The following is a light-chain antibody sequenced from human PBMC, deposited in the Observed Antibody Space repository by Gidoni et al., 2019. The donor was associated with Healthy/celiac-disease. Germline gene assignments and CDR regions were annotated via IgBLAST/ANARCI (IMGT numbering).Light chain of an antibody. CDR1: PDISNY. V-gene: IGKV1-33*01. Sequence: DIQMTQSPSSLSASVGDRVTITCQASPDISNYLNWYQQKPGKAPKLLIYDASNLETGVPSRFSGSGSGTDFTFTISSLQPEDIATYYCQQYDNLPLCSFGQGTKLEIK. J-gene: IGKJ2*04. CDR3: QQYDNLPLCS. CDR2: DAS.